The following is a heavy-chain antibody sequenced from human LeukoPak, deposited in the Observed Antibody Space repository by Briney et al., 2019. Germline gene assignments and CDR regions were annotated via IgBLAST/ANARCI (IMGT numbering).Heavy chain of an antibody. V-gene: IGHV3-30*04. J-gene: IGHJ4*02. CDR1: GFTFSSYA. D-gene: IGHD6-13*01. CDR3: ARGYSSSWYARPFDY. CDR2: ISYDGSNK. Sequence: PGRSLGLSCAASGFTFSSYAMHWVRQAPGKGLEWVAVISYDGSNKYYADSVKGRFTISRDNSKNTLYLQMNSLRAEDTAVYYCARGYSSSWYARPFDYWGQGTLVTVSS.